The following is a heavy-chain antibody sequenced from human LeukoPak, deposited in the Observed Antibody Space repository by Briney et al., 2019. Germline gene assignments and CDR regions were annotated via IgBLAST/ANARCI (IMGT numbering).Heavy chain of an antibody. Sequence: PGGSLRLSCAASGFSFSSLEMNWVRQAPGKGLEWISYISRSGSTIYYADSVKGRFTISRDSAKSSLYLQMNSLRAEDTAVYYCARVIWYFDYWGPGTLVTVSS. CDR1: GFSFSSLE. V-gene: IGHV3-48*03. J-gene: IGHJ4*02. CDR3: ARVIWYFDY. CDR2: ISRSGSTI.